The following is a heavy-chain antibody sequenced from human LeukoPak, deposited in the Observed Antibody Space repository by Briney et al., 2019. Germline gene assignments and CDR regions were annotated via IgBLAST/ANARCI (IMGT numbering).Heavy chain of an antibody. Sequence: ASVKVYCKASEYNFAHNIHWVRQASGQGHEFMGWINPKNGGTKYAQNFQGRVTMTGDPSISTVYMELSSLGSDDTAVYYCVVSIQAAAIPAFDSWGQGTQVTVSS. D-gene: IGHD6-25*01. CDR3: VVSIQAAAIPAFDS. CDR1: EYNFAHN. V-gene: IGHV1-2*02. CDR2: INPKNGGT. J-gene: IGHJ4*02.